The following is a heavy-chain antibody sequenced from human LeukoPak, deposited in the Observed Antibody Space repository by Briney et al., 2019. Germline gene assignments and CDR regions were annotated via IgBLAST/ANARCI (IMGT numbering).Heavy chain of an antibody. CDR3: AREDYYGSGSYYH. J-gene: IGHJ5*02. Sequence: GGSLRLSCAASGFTFSDYSMNWVRQAPGKGLEWVSYISSSSNTIYYADSVKGRFTISRDNAKNSLYLQMNSLRAEDTAVYYCAREDYYGSGSYYHWGQGTLVTVSS. V-gene: IGHV3-48*04. D-gene: IGHD3-10*01. CDR2: ISSSSNTI. CDR1: GFTFSDYS.